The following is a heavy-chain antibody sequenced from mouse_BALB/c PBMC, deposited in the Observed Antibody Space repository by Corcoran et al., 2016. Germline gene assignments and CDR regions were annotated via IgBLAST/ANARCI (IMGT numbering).Heavy chain of an antibody. CDR1: GYSFTGYY. J-gene: IGHJ2*01. D-gene: IGHD4-1*01. V-gene: IGHV1-26*01. CDR3: ARSDAGTGFDY. Sequence: EVQLQQSGPELVKPGASVKISCKASGYSFTGYYMHWVKQSHVKSLEWIGRINPYNGATSYNQNFKDKASLTVDKSSSTAYIELHSLTSEDSAVYYCARSDAGTGFDYWGQGTTLTVSS. CDR2: INPYNGAT.